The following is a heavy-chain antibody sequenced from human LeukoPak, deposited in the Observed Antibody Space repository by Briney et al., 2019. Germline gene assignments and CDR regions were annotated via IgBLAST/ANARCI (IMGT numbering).Heavy chain of an antibody. V-gene: IGHV4-59*02. CDR3: AGVFSGRRPFEL. CDR1: GGSVNDYY. D-gene: IGHD3-10*01. CDR2: IYYRGTT. Sequence: SETLSLTCTVSGGSVNDYYWNWLRQPPGKGLEWIGFIYYRGTTNNDPSLKSRVTTSIDTSKKQFSLNLSSVTAADTAIYYCAGVFSGRRPFELWGQGILVTVSS. J-gene: IGHJ4*02.